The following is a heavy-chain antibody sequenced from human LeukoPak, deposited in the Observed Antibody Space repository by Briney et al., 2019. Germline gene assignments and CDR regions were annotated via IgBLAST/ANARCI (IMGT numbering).Heavy chain of an antibody. CDR1: GGSISSYY. CDR2: INHSGST. CDR3: ARSTYSSGSDY. J-gene: IGHJ4*02. V-gene: IGHV4-34*01. D-gene: IGHD6-19*01. Sequence: PSETLSLTCTVSGGSISSYYWSWIRQPPGKGLEWIGEINHSGSTNYNPSLKSRVTISVDTSKNQFSLKLSSVTAADTAVYYCARSTYSSGSDYWGQGTLVTVSS.